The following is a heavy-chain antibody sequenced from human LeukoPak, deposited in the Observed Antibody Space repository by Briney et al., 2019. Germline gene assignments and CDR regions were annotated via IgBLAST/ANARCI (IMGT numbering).Heavy chain of an antibody. CDR2: IKQDGSEK. D-gene: IGHD2-2*01. J-gene: IGHJ3*02. V-gene: IGHV3-7*03. Sequence: GGSLRLSCAASGFTFSRYWMRWVRQAPGKGVEWVANIKQDGSEKYYVDSVKGRFTISRDNANNSLYLQMNSLRAEDTAVYYCARDCSSTSCYAVGDAFDIWGQRTMVTVSS. CDR1: GFTFSRYW. CDR3: ARDCSSTSCYAVGDAFDI.